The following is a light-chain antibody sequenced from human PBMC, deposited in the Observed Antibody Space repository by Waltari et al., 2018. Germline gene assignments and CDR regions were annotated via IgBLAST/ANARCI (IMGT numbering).Light chain of an antibody. V-gene: IGKV1-5*03. CDR2: RAS. Sequence: DIQMTQSPSTLSASVGDRVTITCRASQSISDWLAWYQQKSGKAPKLLIYRASSLESGVPSRFSGSGSGTEFTLTIRSLQPDDFATYYCQQYKSYPWTFGQGTKVEIK. CDR3: QQYKSYPWT. J-gene: IGKJ1*01. CDR1: QSISDW.